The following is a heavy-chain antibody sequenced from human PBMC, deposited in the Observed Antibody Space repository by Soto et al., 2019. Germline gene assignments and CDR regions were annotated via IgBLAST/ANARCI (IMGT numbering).Heavy chain of an antibody. D-gene: IGHD3-16*01. V-gene: IGHV3-9*01. CDR2: ISWNSGSI. CDR1: GFTFDDYA. J-gene: IGHJ4*02. CDR3: AILRGGPDY. Sequence: EVQLVESGGGLVQPGRSLRLSCAASGFTFDDYAMHWVRQAPGKGLEWVSGISWNSGSIDYADSVKGRFTISRDNAKNSLYLQMNNLIPEDTAFYYCAILRGGPDYWGQGTLVTVSS.